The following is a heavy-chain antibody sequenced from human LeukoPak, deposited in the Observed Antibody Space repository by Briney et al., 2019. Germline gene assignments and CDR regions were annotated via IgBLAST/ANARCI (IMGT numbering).Heavy chain of an antibody. Sequence: GGSLRLSCAASGFTFSSYAMSWVRQAPGKGLEWVSVIYSGGSTYYADSVKGRFTISRDNSKNTLYLQMNGLRAEDTAVYYCATQFYYPRWGQGTLVTVSS. CDR2: IYSGGST. D-gene: IGHD3-22*01. CDR3: ATQFYYPR. V-gene: IGHV3-66*01. J-gene: IGHJ4*02. CDR1: GFTFSSYA.